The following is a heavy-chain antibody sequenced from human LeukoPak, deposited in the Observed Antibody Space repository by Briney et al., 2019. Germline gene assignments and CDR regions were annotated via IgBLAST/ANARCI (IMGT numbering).Heavy chain of an antibody. J-gene: IGHJ6*02. CDR3: ARGTYGDYVLWGYCYGMDV. CDR1: GFTFSSYW. D-gene: IGHD4-17*01. CDR2: INSDGSST. Sequence: GGSLRLSCAASGFTFSSYWMHWVRQAPGKGLVWVSRINSDGSSTSYADSVKGRFTISRDNAKNTLYLQMNSLRAEDTAVYYCARGTYGDYVLWGYCYGMDVWGQGTTVTVSS. V-gene: IGHV3-74*01.